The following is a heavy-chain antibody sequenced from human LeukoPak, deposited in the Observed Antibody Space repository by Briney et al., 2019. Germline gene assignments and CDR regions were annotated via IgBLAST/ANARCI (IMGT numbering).Heavy chain of an antibody. D-gene: IGHD4-17*01. CDR3: ARGGVHGDFLLLSWFDP. CDR2: ICNSINI. V-gene: IGHV3-21*01. J-gene: IGHJ5*02. CDR1: GFTLRRYT. Sequence: GGSLRLSCAASGFTLRRYTMNGVRQSPGKGLEWVLSICNSININSADSGKGRFTISRDNARNSLYLQMNSLRAEDTAVYYCARGGVHGDFLLLSWFDPWGQGTLVTVSS.